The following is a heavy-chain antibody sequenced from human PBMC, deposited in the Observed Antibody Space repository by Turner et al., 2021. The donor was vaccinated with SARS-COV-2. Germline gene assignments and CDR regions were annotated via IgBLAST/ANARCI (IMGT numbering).Heavy chain of an antibody. CDR2: ISYDGSKK. CDR3: AKGPYYYYGSGSYYSLPLDY. CDR1: GFTFRTYG. Sequence: QVQLVESGGGVVQPGRPLRLSCAASGFTFRTYGMHWVRQAPGKGLEWVAIISYDGSKKYYADSVKGRFTSSRDNSKNTLYRQMSSLIAEDTALYYFAKGPYYYYGSGSYYSLPLDYWGQGTLVTVSS. V-gene: IGHV3-30*18. D-gene: IGHD3-10*01. J-gene: IGHJ4*02.